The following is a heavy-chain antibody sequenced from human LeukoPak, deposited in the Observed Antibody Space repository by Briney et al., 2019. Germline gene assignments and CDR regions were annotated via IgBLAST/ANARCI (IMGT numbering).Heavy chain of an antibody. Sequence: GGSLRLSCAASGFTFSSYWMHWVRQAPGKGLVWVSRINSDGSSTSYADSVKGRFTISRDNAKNTLYLQMNSLRAEDTAVYYCAKDPAMFTMVRGVIYWGQGTLVTVSS. D-gene: IGHD3-10*01. J-gene: IGHJ4*02. CDR2: INSDGSST. V-gene: IGHV3-74*01. CDR1: GFTFSSYW. CDR3: AKDPAMFTMVRGVIY.